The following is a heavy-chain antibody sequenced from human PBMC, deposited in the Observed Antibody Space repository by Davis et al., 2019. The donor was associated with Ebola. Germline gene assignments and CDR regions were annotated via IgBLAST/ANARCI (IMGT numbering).Heavy chain of an antibody. CDR2: IRSKAYGGTT. J-gene: IGHJ3*02. CDR3: TRYKTVLRYFDWPADAFDI. D-gene: IGHD3-9*01. Sequence: PGGSLRLSCTASGFTFGDYAMSWVRQAPGKGLEWVGFIRSKAYGGTTEYAASVKGRFTISRDDSKSIAYLQMNSLKTEDTAVYYCTRYKTVLRYFDWPADAFDIWGQGTMVTVSS. V-gene: IGHV3-49*04. CDR1: GFTFGDYA.